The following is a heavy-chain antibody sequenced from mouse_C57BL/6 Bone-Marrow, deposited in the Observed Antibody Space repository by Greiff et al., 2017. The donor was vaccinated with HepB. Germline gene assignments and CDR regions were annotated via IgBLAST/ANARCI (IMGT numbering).Heavy chain of an antibody. CDR1: GYTFTSYG. CDR2: IYPRSVNT. V-gene: IGHV1-81*01. J-gene: IGHJ3*01. Sequence: QVQLQQSGAELARPGASVKLSCKASGYTFTSYGISWVKQRTGQGLEWIGEIYPRSVNTYYNEKFKGKATLTADKSSSKAYMELRSLTSEDSAVYCCATSRGYAAWFAYWGQGTLVTVSA. CDR3: ATSRGYAAWFAY. D-gene: IGHD2-2*01.